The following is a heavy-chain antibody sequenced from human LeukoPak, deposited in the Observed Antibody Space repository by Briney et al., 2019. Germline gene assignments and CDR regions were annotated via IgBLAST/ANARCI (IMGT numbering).Heavy chain of an antibody. D-gene: IGHD1-20*01. CDR1: GFTFSSYS. Sequence: GGSLRLSCAASGFTFSSYSMNWVRQAPGKGLEWVGRIKSKADGETIDYTAPVKGRFTFSRDDSKNMLYLQMNSLKSEDTAVYYCSTLTSRGLSDSWGQGTLVTVSS. V-gene: IGHV3-15*07. CDR3: STLTSRGLSDS. CDR2: IKSKADGETI. J-gene: IGHJ4*02.